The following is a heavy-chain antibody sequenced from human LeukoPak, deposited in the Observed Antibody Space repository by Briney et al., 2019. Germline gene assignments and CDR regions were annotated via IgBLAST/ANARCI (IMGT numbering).Heavy chain of an antibody. CDR3: ARVWKDYGEMNAFDI. J-gene: IGHJ3*02. Sequence: ASVKVSCKASGGTFSSYAISWVRQAPGQGLEWMGWINPNSGGTNYAQKFQGRVTMTRDTSISTAYMELSRLRSDDTAVYYCARVWKDYGEMNAFDIWGQGTMVTVSS. CDR1: GGTFSSYA. D-gene: IGHD4-17*01. CDR2: INPNSGGT. V-gene: IGHV1-2*02.